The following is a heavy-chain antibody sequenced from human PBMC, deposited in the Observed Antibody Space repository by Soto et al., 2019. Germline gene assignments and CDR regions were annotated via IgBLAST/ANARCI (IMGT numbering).Heavy chain of an antibody. D-gene: IGHD2-15*01. V-gene: IGHV3-15*01. Sequence: GGSLRLSCAASGFTFSNAWMSWVRQAPGKGLEWVGRIKSKTDGGTTDYAAPVKGRFTISRDDSKNTLYLQMNSLKTEDTAVYFCTRQGRYCSSSSCSDYHRYGLDLWGQGTTVTVS. CDR1: GFTFSNAW. CDR2: IKSKTDGGTT. J-gene: IGHJ6*02. CDR3: TRQGRYCSSSSCSDYHRYGLDL.